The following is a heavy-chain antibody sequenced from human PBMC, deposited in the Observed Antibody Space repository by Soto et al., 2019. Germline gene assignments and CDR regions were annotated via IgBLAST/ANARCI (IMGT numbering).Heavy chain of an antibody. CDR1: GFTFDDYA. Sequence: EVQLVESGGGLVQPGRSLRLSCAASGFTFDDYAMHWVRQAPGKGLEWVSGISWNSGSIGYADSVKGRFTISRDNAKNSLYLQMNSLRAEDTALHYCAKDGTAGYSSGWAPVYWGQGTLVTVSS. CDR3: AKDGTAGYSSGWAPVY. J-gene: IGHJ4*02. V-gene: IGHV3-9*01. D-gene: IGHD6-19*01. CDR2: ISWNSGSI.